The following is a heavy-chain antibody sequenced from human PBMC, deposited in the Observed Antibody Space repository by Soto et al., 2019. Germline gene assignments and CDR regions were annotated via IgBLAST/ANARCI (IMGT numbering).Heavy chain of an antibody. CDR1: GGSISSGGYS. CDR3: ARDSGYSSGSALDY. V-gene: IGHV4-30-2*01. D-gene: IGHD6-19*01. Sequence: SETLSLTCAVSGGSISSGGYSWSWIRQPPGKGLEWIGYIYHSGSTYYNPSLKSRVTISVDRSKNQFSLKLSSVTAADTAVYYCARDSGYSSGSALDYWGQGTLVTVSS. J-gene: IGHJ4*02. CDR2: IYHSGST.